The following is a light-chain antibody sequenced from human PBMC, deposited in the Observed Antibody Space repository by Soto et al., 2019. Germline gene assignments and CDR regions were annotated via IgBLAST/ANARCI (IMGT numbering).Light chain of an antibody. CDR2: DNN. CDR3: ASWDDNLNGVV. CDR1: NSNIGTNT. Sequence: QAVVTQPPSASGTPGQRVTISCSGSNSNIGTNTVNWYQQLPGTAPKLLIYDNNKRPSGVPGRFSDSKSGTSASLAISGLQSEDEADYYCASWDDNLNGVVFGGGTKVTVL. V-gene: IGLV1-44*01. J-gene: IGLJ2*01.